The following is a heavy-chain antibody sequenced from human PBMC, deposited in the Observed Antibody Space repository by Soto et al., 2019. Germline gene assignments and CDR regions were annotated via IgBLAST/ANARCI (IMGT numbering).Heavy chain of an antibody. CDR2: IYYSGST. CDR1: GDSIKSNSYS. CDR3: TSDYTLRSYRFDY. V-gene: IGHV4-39*01. D-gene: IGHD3-10*01. Sequence: SETLPLTCTVSGDSIKSNSYSWGWIRQPPGKGLEWIGTIYYSGSTYHYSNPSLKSRVTISVDTSKTQFSLKLSSVAAADTAVYYCTSDYTLRSYRFDYWGRGILVTVSS. J-gene: IGHJ4*02.